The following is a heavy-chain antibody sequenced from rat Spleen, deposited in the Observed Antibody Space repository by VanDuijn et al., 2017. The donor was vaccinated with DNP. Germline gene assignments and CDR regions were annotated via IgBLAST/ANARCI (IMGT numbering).Heavy chain of an antibody. CDR1: GFIFSNYW. CDR2: ISSTGDNT. D-gene: IGHD1-4*01. CDR3: AGRPPPTRGPFDY. J-gene: IGHJ2*01. Sequence: EVQLVESGGGPVQPGRSLKLSCVASGFIFSNYWMTWIRQAPGKGLEWVASISSTGDNTYYSDSVKGRFTISRDNAKSTLYLQMDSLRSEDTATYYCAGRPPPTRGPFDYWGQGVTVTVSS. V-gene: IGHV5-31*01.